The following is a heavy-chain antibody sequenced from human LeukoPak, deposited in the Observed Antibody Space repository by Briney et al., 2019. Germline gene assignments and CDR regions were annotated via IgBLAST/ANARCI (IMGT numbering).Heavy chain of an antibody. D-gene: IGHD1-1*01. J-gene: IGHJ4*02. CDR3: ARGLGTTTRFYGDPLAY. Sequence: GGSLRLSCAASGFTFSTYSMNWVRQAPGKGLEWVAFIRYDGSNKYYADSVKGRFTISRDNSKNTLYLQMNGLRAEDTAVYYCARGLGTTTRFYGDPLAYWGQGTLVTVSS. CDR1: GFTFSTYS. CDR2: IRYDGSNK. V-gene: IGHV3-30*02.